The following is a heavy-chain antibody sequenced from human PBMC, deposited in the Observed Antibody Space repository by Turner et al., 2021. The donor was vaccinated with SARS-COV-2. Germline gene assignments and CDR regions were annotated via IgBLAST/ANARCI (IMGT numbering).Heavy chain of an antibody. V-gene: IGHV3-7*01. J-gene: IGHJ4*02. CDR1: GFTFNNHW. D-gene: IGHD6-19*01. Sequence: EVQLAESGGGLVQPGGSLRLSCAASGFTFNNHWMNWVRQAPGKGVEWVGIIKQDGSETLYVDSVKGRFTISRDNAKNSLYLQMNSLRAEDTAIYYCARGSGWVADYWGQGTLVTVSS. CDR2: IKQDGSET. CDR3: ARGSGWVADY.